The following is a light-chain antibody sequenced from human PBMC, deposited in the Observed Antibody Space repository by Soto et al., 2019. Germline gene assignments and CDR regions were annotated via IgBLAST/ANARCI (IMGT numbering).Light chain of an antibody. CDR2: GAS. J-gene: IGKJ1*01. CDR1: QSVTSNY. Sequence: EIVLTQSPGTLSLSPGERATISCRASQSVTSNYLAWSQQKPGQAPRLIIYGASNRATGIPDRFSGSGSGKDFTLTISRLEPEDFAVYYCQQYGGLPLTFGQGTKVDIK. CDR3: QQYGGLPLT. V-gene: IGKV3-20*01.